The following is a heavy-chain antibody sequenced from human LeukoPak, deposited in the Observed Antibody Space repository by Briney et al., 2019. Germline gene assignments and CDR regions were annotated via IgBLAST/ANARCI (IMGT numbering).Heavy chain of an antibody. J-gene: IGHJ4*02. CDR1: GYTLPELS. CDR2: FDPGDGET. V-gene: IGHV1-24*01. Sequence: ASVKVSCKVSGYTLPELSIHWVRQAPGKGLEWMGGFDPGDGETIYAQKFHGRVTMTEDTSTDTAYLELSSLRPDDTALYYCSTGVIAVAGGVFDFWGPGTLVTVSS. D-gene: IGHD6-19*01. CDR3: STGVIAVAGGVFDF.